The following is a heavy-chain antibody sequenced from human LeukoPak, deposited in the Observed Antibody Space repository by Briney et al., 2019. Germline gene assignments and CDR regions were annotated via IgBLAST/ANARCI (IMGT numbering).Heavy chain of an antibody. V-gene: IGHV4-39*01. CDR3: VTNVTVTVAGTKFNYFDY. Sequence: PSETLSLTCTVSGGSIRMSTFYWGWIRQPPGKGLEWIGSIYHSGSTHYNPSLRSRVTMSVDTSKNQFTLKVTAVTAADTAVYYCVTNVTVTVAGTKFNYFDYWGQGALVTVSS. CDR1: GGSIRMSTFY. D-gene: IGHD6-19*01. J-gene: IGHJ4*02. CDR2: IYHSGST.